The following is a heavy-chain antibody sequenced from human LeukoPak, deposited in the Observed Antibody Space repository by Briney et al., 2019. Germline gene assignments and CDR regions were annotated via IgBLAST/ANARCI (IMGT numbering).Heavy chain of an antibody. J-gene: IGHJ6*04. CDR2: IIPIFGTA. CDR3: ARAYSSGGLYGMDV. V-gene: IGHV1-69*01. CDR1: GGTVSSYA. D-gene: IGHD6-19*01. Sequence: LVKVSCKASGGTVSSYAISWVRQAPGQGLEWMGGIIPIFGTANYAQKFQGRVTITADESTSTAYMELSSLRSEDTAVYYCARAYSSGGLYGMDVWGKGTTVTVSS.